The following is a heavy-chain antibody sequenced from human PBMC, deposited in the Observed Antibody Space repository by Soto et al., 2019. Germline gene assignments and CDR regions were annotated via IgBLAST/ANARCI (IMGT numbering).Heavy chain of an antibody. J-gene: IGHJ3*02. CDR1: WDSVSSNSAA. CDR2: TYYRSKWYN. CDR3: ARGTYYYDSSGYYAGLDAFDI. Sequence: SQTLSLTCASSWDSVSSNSAAWNWIRQSPSRGLEWLGRTYYRSKWYNDYAVSVKSRITINPDTSKNQFSLQLNSVTPEDTAVYYCARGTYYYDSSGYYAGLDAFDIWGQGTMVTVSS. D-gene: IGHD3-22*01. V-gene: IGHV6-1*01.